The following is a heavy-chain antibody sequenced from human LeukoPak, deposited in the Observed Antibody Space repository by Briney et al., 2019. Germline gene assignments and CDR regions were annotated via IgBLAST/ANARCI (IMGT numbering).Heavy chain of an antibody. CDR1: GYTFTSYY. V-gene: IGHV1-2*02. J-gene: IGHJ4*02. Sequence: GASVKVSCKASGYTFTSYYMHWVRQAPGQGLEWMGWINPKSGGTNYAQKFQGRVTMTRDTSISTVYMELSRLRSDDTAVYYCARDEGCSSTSCLFDYWGQGTLVTVSS. CDR2: INPKSGGT. D-gene: IGHD2-2*01. CDR3: ARDEGCSSTSCLFDY.